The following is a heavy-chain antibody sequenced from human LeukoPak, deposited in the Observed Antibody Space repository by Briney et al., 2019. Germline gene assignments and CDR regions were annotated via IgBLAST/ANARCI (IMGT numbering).Heavy chain of an antibody. V-gene: IGHV3-23*01. Sequence: GGSLRLFCAASGFTFSNYDLSWVRQAPGKGLEWVSAISVSADSTYYADSVKGRFTISRDNSKNTLFLRMNSLRAEDTAVYYCANLKNPTGPYYGMEVWGQGTTVTVSS. D-gene: IGHD3-10*01. CDR2: ISVSADST. J-gene: IGHJ6*02. CDR3: ANLKNPTGPYYGMEV. CDR1: GFTFSNYD.